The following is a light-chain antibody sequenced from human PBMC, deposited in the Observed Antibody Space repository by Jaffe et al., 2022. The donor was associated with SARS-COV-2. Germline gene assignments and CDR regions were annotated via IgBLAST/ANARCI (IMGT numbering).Light chain of an antibody. CDR1: QSVSNNY. CDR3: HQYARSHT. V-gene: IGKV3-20*01. CDR2: GAS. Sequence: EIALTQSPGTLSLSPGERATLSCRASQSVSNNYLAWYQQKPGQAPRLLIYGASSRATGIPDRFSGSGSGTDFTLTISRLEPEDFAVYYCHQYARSHTFGQGTKLGIK. J-gene: IGKJ2*01.